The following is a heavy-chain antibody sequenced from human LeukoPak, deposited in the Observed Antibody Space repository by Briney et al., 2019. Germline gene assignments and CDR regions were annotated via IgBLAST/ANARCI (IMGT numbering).Heavy chain of an antibody. V-gene: IGHV4-59*01. CDR1: RFTFSSYT. Sequence: PGGSLRLSCAASRFTFSSYTMKWVRQAPGRGLEWIGYIFYNEGTSYNPSLKSRVTISVDTSNNQLSLKVNSVTAADTAMYYCVKSNSRYQPWTLDIWGRGTMVTVSS. J-gene: IGHJ3*02. CDR2: IFYNEGT. D-gene: IGHD2-2*01. CDR3: VKSNSRYQPWTLDI.